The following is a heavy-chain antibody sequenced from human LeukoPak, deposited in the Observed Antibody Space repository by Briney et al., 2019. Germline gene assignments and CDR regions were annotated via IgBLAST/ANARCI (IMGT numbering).Heavy chain of an antibody. D-gene: IGHD3-16*01. CDR2: IIPIFATA. CDR3: ASERSSAAGGAHYFDY. J-gene: IGHJ4*02. V-gene: IGHV1-69*13. CDR1: GGTFSSYA. Sequence: EASVKVSCKASGGTFSSYAISWVRQAPGQGLEWMGGIIPIFATANYAQKFQGRVTITADESTSTAYMELSSLRSEDTAVYYCASERSSAAGGAHYFDYWGQGTLVTVSS.